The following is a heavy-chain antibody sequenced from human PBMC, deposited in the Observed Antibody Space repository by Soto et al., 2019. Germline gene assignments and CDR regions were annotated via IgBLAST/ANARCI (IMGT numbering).Heavy chain of an antibody. CDR1: GFSFSDYW. CDR2: IKYGGTT. CDR3: TTDFHCSGGSCYDY. D-gene: IGHD2-15*01. J-gene: IGHJ4*02. V-gene: IGHV3-49*04. Sequence: GGSLRLSCVMSGFSFSDYWVAWVHQAPGKGLAWVASIKYGGTTEYAASVKGRFTISRDDSKSIAYLQMNSLKTEDTAVYYCTTDFHCSGGSCYDYWGQGTLVTVSS.